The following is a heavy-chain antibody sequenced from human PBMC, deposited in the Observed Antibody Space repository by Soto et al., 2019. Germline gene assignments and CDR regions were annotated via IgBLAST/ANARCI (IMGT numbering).Heavy chain of an antibody. CDR1: GYTFTVYY. D-gene: IGHD1-26*01. V-gene: IGHV1-2*02. CDR2: INPKSGGT. J-gene: IGHJ4*02. Sequence: QVRLVQSGAEVKKPGASVNVSCKASGYTFTVYYMHWVRQAPGQGLEGMGWINPKSGGTMYPQKFQGRVTMTWDTSISTAYMALTRLRSDDTAVYYCARDLAKGGGSAGFDYWGQGTLVTVPS. CDR3: ARDLAKGGGSAGFDY.